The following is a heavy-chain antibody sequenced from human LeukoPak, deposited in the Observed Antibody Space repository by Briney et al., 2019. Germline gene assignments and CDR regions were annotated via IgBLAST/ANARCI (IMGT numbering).Heavy chain of an antibody. J-gene: IGHJ3*02. CDR3: ARDPWWSSGFDAFDI. CDR1: GFTFSSYA. V-gene: IGHV3-23*01. D-gene: IGHD3-22*01. Sequence: GGSLRLSCAASGFTFSSYAMSWVRQAPGKGLEWVSAISGNGGSTYYADSVKGRFTISRDNSKNTLYLQMNSLRAEDTAVYYCARDPWWSSGFDAFDIWGQGTMVTVSS. CDR2: ISGNGGST.